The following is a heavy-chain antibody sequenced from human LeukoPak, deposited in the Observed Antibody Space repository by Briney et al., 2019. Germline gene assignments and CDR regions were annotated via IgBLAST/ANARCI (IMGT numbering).Heavy chain of an antibody. CDR3: ARGYKRYFDY. D-gene: IGHD1-1*01. J-gene: IGHJ4*02. CDR2: INPSGGST. V-gene: IGHV1-46*01. Sequence: ASVKVSCKASGYXFTSYYIHWVRQAPGQGLEWMGIINPSGGSTNYAQKFQGRVTMTRDTSTSTVYMELSSLRSEDTAVYYCARGYKRYFDYWGQGTLVTVSS. CDR1: GYXFTSYY.